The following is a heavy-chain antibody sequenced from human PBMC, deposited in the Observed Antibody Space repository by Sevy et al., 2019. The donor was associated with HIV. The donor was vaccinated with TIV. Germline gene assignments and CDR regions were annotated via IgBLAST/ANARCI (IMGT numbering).Heavy chain of an antibody. CDR3: ARDRGYCSGGSCSIGGIDY. CDR2: IKQDGSEK. Sequence: GGSLRLSCAASGFTFSSYWMSWVRQAPGKGLEWVANIKQDGSEKYYVDSVKGRFTNSRDNAKNSLYLQMNSLRAEDTAVYYCARDRGYCSGGSCSIGGIDYWGQGTLVTVSS. D-gene: IGHD2-15*01. CDR1: GFTFSSYW. J-gene: IGHJ4*02. V-gene: IGHV3-7*01.